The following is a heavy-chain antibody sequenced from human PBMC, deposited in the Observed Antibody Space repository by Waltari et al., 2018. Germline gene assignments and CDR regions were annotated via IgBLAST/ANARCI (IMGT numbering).Heavy chain of an antibody. D-gene: IGHD2-15*01. V-gene: IGHV4-39*02. CDR1: GGSISRRASY. Sequence: QLQLQESGPGLVKSSETLSLTCAVSGGSISRRASYWVWLRQPPGKELEWIGSIYPSGDTYYHASLESRVRVSVDRSSNHFSMTLSSVTAADTAVYYCARRGDWLPLVAFDIWGQGTVVTVSS. J-gene: IGHJ3*02. CDR3: ARRGDWLPLVAFDI. CDR2: IYPSGDT.